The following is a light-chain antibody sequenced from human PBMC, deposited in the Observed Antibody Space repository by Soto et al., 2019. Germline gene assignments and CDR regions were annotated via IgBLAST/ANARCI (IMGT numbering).Light chain of an antibody. CDR2: AAS. CDR3: QKYDSAPPLT. J-gene: IGKJ4*01. V-gene: IGKV1-27*01. Sequence: DMQMTQSPSSLSASVGDRVTITCRASQGTSNSLAWYQKKPGKDPKLLIYAASTLQSGVPSRFSGSGSGTDFTLTISSLQPDDVATYCGQKYDSAPPLTFGRGTKVEIK. CDR1: QGTSNS.